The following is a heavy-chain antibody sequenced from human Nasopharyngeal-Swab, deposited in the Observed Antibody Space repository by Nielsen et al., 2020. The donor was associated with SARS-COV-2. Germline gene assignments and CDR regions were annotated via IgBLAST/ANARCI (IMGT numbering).Heavy chain of an antibody. V-gene: IGHV1-46*01. J-gene: IGHJ6*02. CDR3: ARGGFSFPPDGLDV. CDR1: EYTFTSYY. Sequence: ASVKVSCKASEYTFTSYYMHWVRQAPGQGLEWMGIINPSGGSTSYAQRFQGRVTLTRDTSTSTLYMELSSLRSEDTAVYYCARGGFSFPPDGLDVWGQGTTVTVSS. CDR2: INPSGGST. D-gene: IGHD3-10*01.